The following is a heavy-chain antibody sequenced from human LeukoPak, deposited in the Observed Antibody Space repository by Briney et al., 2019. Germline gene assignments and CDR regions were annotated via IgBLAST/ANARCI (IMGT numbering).Heavy chain of an antibody. J-gene: IGHJ4*02. D-gene: IGHD6-19*01. CDR3: ARDSREISSGWYLTSD. CDR1: GYTFTSYY. V-gene: IGHV1-46*01. CDR2: INPSGGST. Sequence: GASVKVSCKASGYTFTSYYMHWVRQAPGQGLEWMGIINPSGGSTSYAQKFQGRVTMTRDTSTSTVYMELSSLRSEDTAVYYCARDSREISSGWYLTSDWGQGTLVTVSS.